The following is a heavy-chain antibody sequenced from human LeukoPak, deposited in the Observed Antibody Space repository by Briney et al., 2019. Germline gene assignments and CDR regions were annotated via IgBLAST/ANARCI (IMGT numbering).Heavy chain of an antibody. J-gene: IGHJ3*02. CDR1: GGTFTSYA. D-gene: IGHD5-24*01. V-gene: IGHV1-69*05. CDR2: IIPIFGTA. Sequence: SVKVSCKASGGTFTSYAISWVRQAPGQGLEWRGGIIPIFGTANYAQKFQGRVTITTDESTSTAYMELSSLRSEDTAVYYCAREDGYNYRGAFDIWGQGTRVTVSS. CDR3: AREDGYNYRGAFDI.